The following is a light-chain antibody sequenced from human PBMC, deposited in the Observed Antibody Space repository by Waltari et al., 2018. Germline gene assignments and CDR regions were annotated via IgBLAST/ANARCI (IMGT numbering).Light chain of an antibody. CDR1: SGSISTTSY. J-gene: IGLJ3*02. CDR3: ALYMGSGIWV. CDR2: KAD. V-gene: IGLV8-61*01. Sequence: QTVVTQEPSLSVSPGGTVTLTCALSSGSISTTSYATWYQQRPVQPPHALVHKADSRSSGVPDRFSGSILGNKAALTITGAKADDESDYYCALYMGSGIWVFGGGTKLTVL.